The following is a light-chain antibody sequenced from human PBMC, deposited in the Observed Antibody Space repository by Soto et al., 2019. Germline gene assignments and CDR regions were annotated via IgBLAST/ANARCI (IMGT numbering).Light chain of an antibody. Sequence: DTLMTHSPDSLALSLGGRATIKCKSSQSVLYSSNNKNYLAWYQQKLGQPPKLLIYWASSRESGVPDRFSGSGSGTDFTLTISSLQAEDVAVYYCQQYYSTPRTFGQGTKVDIK. CDR2: WAS. V-gene: IGKV4-1*01. CDR1: QSVLYSSNNKNY. J-gene: IGKJ1*01. CDR3: QQYYSTPRT.